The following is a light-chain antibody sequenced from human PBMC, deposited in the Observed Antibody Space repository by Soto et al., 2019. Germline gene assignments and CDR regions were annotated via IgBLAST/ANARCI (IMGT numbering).Light chain of an antibody. CDR1: PSVTNF. V-gene: IGKV3-15*01. J-gene: IGKJ4*01. CDR2: GAS. CDR3: QQYKNWPTAT. Sequence: PGERATLSCRASPSVTNFLAWYQQKPGQAPRLFIFGASTRATGIPARFSGSGSGTEFTLTISSLQSEDFAVYYGQQYKNWPTATFGGGTKVDIK.